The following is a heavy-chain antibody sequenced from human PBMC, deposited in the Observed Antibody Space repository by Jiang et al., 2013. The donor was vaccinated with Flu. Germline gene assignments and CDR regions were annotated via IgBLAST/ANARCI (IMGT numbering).Heavy chain of an antibody. D-gene: IGHD3-3*01. J-gene: IGHJ2*01. CDR3: ARERSTIFGVVAYWYFDL. CDR1: GGSVSSGSYY. CDR2: IYYSGST. Sequence: GPGLVKPSETLSLTCTVSGGSVSSGSYYWSWIRQPPGKGLEWIGYIYYSGSTNYNPSLKSRVTISVDTSKNQFSLKLSSVTAADTAVYYCARERSTIFGVVAYWYFDLWGRGTLVTV. V-gene: IGHV4-61*01.